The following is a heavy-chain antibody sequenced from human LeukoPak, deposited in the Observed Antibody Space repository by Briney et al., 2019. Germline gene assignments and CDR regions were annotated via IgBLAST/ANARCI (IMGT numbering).Heavy chain of an antibody. J-gene: IGHJ3*02. D-gene: IGHD3-10*01. CDR1: GFTVSSNY. Sequence: GGSPRLSCAASGFTVSSNYMSWVRQAPGKGLEWVSVIYSGGSTYYADSVKGRFTISRDNSKNTLYLQMNSLRAEDTAVYYCAVGKYYYGSGSYWLGAFDIWGQGTMVTVSS. V-gene: IGHV3-53*01. CDR2: IYSGGST. CDR3: AVGKYYYGSGSYWLGAFDI.